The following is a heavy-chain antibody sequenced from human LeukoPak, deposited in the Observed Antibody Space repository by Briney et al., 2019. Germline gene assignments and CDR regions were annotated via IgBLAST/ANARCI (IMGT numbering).Heavy chain of an antibody. CDR3: ARGSGGSLSQYYFDY. CDR2: INPNTGGT. D-gene: IGHD2-15*01. J-gene: IGHJ4*02. CDR1: GYIFTGHY. V-gene: IGHV1-2*06. Sequence: GASVKVSCKASGYIFTGHYMHWVRQAPGQGLEWMGRINPNTGGTSFAQGFQGRATMTRDTSISTAYMELSGLRSDDTAMYYCARGSGGSLSQYYFDYWGQGTLVTVSS.